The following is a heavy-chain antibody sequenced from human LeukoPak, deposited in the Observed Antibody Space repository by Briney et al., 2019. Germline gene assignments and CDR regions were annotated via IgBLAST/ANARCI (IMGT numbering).Heavy chain of an antibody. J-gene: IGHJ6*03. V-gene: IGHV1-46*01. CDR3: ARDAHSRYCSGGSCSEGYYYYYMDV. CDR1: GYTFTSYY. CDR2: INPSGGST. Sequence: GASVKVSCKASGYTFTSYYMHWVRQAPGQGLEWMGIINPSGGSTSYAQKFQGRVTMTRDTSTSTVYMELSSLRSEDTAVYYCARDAHSRYCSGGSCSEGYYYYYMDVWGKGTTVTISS. D-gene: IGHD2-15*01.